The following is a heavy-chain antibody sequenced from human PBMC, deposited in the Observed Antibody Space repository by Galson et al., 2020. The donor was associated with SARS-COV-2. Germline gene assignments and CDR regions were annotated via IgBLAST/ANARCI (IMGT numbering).Heavy chain of an antibody. CDR2: ISGSGGST. D-gene: IGHD6-19*01. V-gene: IGHV3-23*01. CDR1: GFTFSSYA. CDR3: AKDKGGYSSGWYAGNFDY. Sequence: GGSLRLSCAASGFTFSSYAMSWVRQAPGKGLEWVSAISGSGGSTYYADSVKGRFTISRDNSKNTLYLQMNSLRAEDTAVYYCAKDKGGYSSGWYAGNFDYWGQGTLVTGSS. J-gene: IGHJ4*02.